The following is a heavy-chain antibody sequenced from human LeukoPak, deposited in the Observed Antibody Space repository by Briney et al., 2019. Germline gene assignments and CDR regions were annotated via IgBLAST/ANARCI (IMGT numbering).Heavy chain of an antibody. Sequence: SETLSLTCTVSGGSVSSGSYYWSCIRQPPGKGLEWIGYIYYSGSTNYNPSLKSRVTISVDTSKNQFSLKLSSVTAADTAVYYCARVVFSSILHWGQGTLVTVSS. D-gene: IGHD6-13*01. CDR2: IYYSGST. CDR3: ARVVFSSILH. V-gene: IGHV4-61*01. J-gene: IGHJ4*02. CDR1: GGSVSSGSYY.